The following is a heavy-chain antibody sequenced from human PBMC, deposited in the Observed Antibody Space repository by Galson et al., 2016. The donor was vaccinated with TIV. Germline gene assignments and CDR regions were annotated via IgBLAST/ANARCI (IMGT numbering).Heavy chain of an antibody. CDR3: ARARRGYCSGGSWHIDWYFDL. D-gene: IGHD2-15*01. CDR1: GYTFNNYD. V-gene: IGHV1-8*01. J-gene: IGHJ2*01. Sequence: SVKVSCKASGYTFNNYDISWVRQATGQGLEWMGWMNPNSGNAGYAQKFQGRVTMTSNTSVNTAYMEVRSLRFEDTAVYYCARARRGYCSGGSWHIDWYFDLWGRGTLVTVSS. CDR2: MNPNSGNA.